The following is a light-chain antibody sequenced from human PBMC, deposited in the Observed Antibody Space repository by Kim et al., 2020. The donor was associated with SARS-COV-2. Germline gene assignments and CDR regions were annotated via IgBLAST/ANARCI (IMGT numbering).Light chain of an antibody. J-gene: IGKJ1*01. V-gene: IGKV3-15*01. CDR1: QSIANN. Sequence: IVLTQSPAALTVSPGERATLSCTASQSIANNLVWYQQKPGQAPRLLIYGASIRVPGIPERFSGSGSGTEFTLTISSLQSEDFAVYYCKLEHNWETFGPRTKIEIK. CDR2: GAS. CDR3: KLEHNWET.